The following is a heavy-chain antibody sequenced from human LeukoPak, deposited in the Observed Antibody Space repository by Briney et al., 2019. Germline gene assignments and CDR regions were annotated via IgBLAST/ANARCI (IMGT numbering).Heavy chain of an antibody. J-gene: IGHJ4*02. V-gene: IGHV1-2*02. CDR2: INPNSGGT. Sequence: ASVKVSCKASGYTFTSYYMHWVRQAPGQGLEWMGWINPNSGGTNYAQKFQGRVTMTRDTSISTAYMELSRLRSDDTAVYYCASHYDSSGYLIGYWGQGTLVTVSS. CDR1: GYTFTSYY. CDR3: ASHYDSSGYLIGY. D-gene: IGHD3-22*01.